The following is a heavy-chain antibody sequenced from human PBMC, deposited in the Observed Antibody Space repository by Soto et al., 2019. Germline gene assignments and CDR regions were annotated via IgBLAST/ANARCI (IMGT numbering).Heavy chain of an antibody. CDR2: IGWNSGII. J-gene: IGHJ4*02. CDR3: AKDLTWSGFGRGFDY. CDR1: GFTFDDYA. V-gene: IGHV3-9*01. Sequence: EVQLVESGGNLVQPGRSLRLSCATSGFTFDDYAMHWVRQAPGKGLEWVSGIGWNSGIIGYADSVKGRFTISRDNAKNSLYLQMHSPRREDTALYYCAKDLTWSGFGRGFDYWGQGTLVTVSS. D-gene: IGHD3-3*01.